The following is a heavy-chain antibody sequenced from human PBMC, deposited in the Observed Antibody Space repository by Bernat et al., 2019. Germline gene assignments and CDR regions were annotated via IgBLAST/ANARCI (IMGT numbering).Heavy chain of an antibody. D-gene: IGHD4-23*01. CDR3: ARDPDYGGYSYFES. V-gene: IGHV3-74*01. CDR1: GFTFSTYW. Sequence: EVQLVESGGGLVQPGGSLRLSCAASGFTFSTYWMHWVRQVSGKGLEWVSRISGDESRTTYADSVKGRFTISRDNAKNTLSLQMNSLRAEDTAVYYCARDPDYGGYSYFESWGQGTLVTVSS. J-gene: IGHJ4*02. CDR2: ISGDESRT.